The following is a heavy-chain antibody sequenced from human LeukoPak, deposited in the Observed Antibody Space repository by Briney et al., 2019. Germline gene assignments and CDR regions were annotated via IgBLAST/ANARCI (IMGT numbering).Heavy chain of an antibody. CDR1: GGSISSYY. D-gene: IGHD1-26*01. CDR3: AREKGARYYFDY. V-gene: IGHV4-59*12. Sequence: SETLSLTCTVSGGSISSYYWSWIRQPPGKGLEWIGYIYYSGSTNYNPSLKSRVTISVDTSKNQFSLKLSSVTAADTAVYYCAREKGARYYFDYWGQGTLVTVSS. CDR2: IYYSGST. J-gene: IGHJ4*02.